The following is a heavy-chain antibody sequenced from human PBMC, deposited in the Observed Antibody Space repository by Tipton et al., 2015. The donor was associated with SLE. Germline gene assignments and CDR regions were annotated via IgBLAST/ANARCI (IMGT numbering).Heavy chain of an antibody. V-gene: IGHV4-39*07. CDR2: IYYSGST. CDR3: ARGGTVFGVVLNWFDP. Sequence: TLSLTCSVFGGSISSSSYYWGWIRQSPGKGLEWIGSIYYSGSTYYNPSLKSRVTISVDTSKNQFSRKLSSVTAADTAVYYCARGGTVFGVVLNWFDPWGQGTLVTVSS. J-gene: IGHJ5*02. D-gene: IGHD3-3*01. CDR1: GGSISSSSYY.